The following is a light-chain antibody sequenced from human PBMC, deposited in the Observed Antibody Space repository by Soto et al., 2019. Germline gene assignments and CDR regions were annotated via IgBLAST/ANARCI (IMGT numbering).Light chain of an antibody. CDR2: EVN. V-gene: IGLV2-14*01. Sequence: QSALTQPASVSGSPGQSITISCTGTSSDVGNYNYVSWYQQHPGKAPKIMIYEVNNRPSGVSNRFSGSKSGNTASLTISGLQAYDEADYYCSSYISSTTLVVFGGGTKLTVL. CDR3: SSYISSTTLVV. CDR1: SSDVGNYNY. J-gene: IGLJ2*01.